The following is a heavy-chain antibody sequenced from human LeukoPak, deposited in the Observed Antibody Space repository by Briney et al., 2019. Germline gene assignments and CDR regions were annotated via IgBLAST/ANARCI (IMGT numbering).Heavy chain of an antibody. CDR2: ISSSGSTI. CDR3: ARYYYDSSGYRNPYFDY. CDR1: GFTFSDYY. D-gene: IGHD3-22*01. J-gene: IGHJ4*02. V-gene: IGHV3-11*01. Sequence: GGSLRLSCAASGFTFSDYYMSWIRQAPGKGLEWVSYISSSGSTIYYADSVKGRFTISRDNAKNSLYLQMNSLRAEDAAVYYCARYYYDSSGYRNPYFDYWGQGTLVTVSS.